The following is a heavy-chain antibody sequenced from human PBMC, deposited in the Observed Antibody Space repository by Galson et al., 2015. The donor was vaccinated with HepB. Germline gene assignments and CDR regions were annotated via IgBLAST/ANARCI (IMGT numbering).Heavy chain of an antibody. CDR2: ISGSGGST. Sequence: SLRLSCAASGFTSSSYAMSWVRQAPGKGLEWVSVISGSGGSTYYADSVKGRFTISRDNSKNTLYLQMNSLGAEDTAVYFCAKAPSSSSSRYFDYWGQGTLVTVSS. CDR1: GFTSSSYA. CDR3: AKAPSSSSSRYFDY. V-gene: IGHV3-23*01. J-gene: IGHJ4*02. D-gene: IGHD6-6*01.